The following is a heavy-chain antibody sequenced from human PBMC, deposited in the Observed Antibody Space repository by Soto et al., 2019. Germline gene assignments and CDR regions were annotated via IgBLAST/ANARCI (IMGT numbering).Heavy chain of an antibody. CDR2: IIPILGIA. CDR3: ARESELRYFDY. CDR1: GGTFSSYT. D-gene: IGHD1-26*01. Sequence: QVQLVQSGAEVKKPGSSVKVSCKASGGTFSSYTISWVRQAPGQGLEWMGRIIPILGIANYAQKFQGRVTITAEKSTSTAYMELSSLRSEDTAVYYCARESELRYFDYWGQGTLVTVSS. V-gene: IGHV1-69*08. J-gene: IGHJ4*02.